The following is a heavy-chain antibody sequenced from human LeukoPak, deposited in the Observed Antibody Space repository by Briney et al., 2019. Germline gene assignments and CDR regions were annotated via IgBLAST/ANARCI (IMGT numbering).Heavy chain of an antibody. D-gene: IGHD1-1*01. J-gene: IGHJ4*02. CDR3: ARGRRGDHTTIDY. Sequence: SETLSLTCAVYGRSFSGYYWSWIRQPPGKGLEWIGEINHSGSTNYNPSLKSRVTISVDTSKDQFSLKLSSVTAADTAVYYCARGRRGDHTTIDYWGQGTLVTVSS. V-gene: IGHV4-34*01. CDR2: INHSGST. CDR1: GRSFSGYY.